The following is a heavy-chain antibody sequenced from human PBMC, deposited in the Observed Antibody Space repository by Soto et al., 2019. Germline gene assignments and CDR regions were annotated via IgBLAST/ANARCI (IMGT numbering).Heavy chain of an antibody. D-gene: IGHD1-26*01. J-gene: IGHJ3*02. CDR2: IIPIFGTA. Sequence: QVQLVQSGAEVKKPGSSVKVSCKASGGTFSSYAISWVRQAPGQGLEWMGGIIPIFGTANYAQKFQGRVTITADKSTSTAYMELSSLRSEDTAVDYCGRDRDGRDAFDNWGQGTMVTVSS. V-gene: IGHV1-69*06. CDR1: GGTFSSYA. CDR3: GRDRDGRDAFDN.